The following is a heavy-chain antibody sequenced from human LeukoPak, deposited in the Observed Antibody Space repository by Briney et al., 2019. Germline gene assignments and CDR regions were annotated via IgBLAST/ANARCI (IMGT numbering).Heavy chain of an antibody. Sequence: SETLSLTCAVYGGSFSGYYWTWIRQPPGKGLEWIAEINHSGSTNYNSSLESRVTISVDTSKNQFSLKLSSVTAADTAVYYCARGLDYYDSSGYRLPALGYWGQGTLVTVSS. J-gene: IGHJ4*02. CDR3: ARGLDYYDSSGYRLPALGY. V-gene: IGHV4-34*01. D-gene: IGHD3-22*01. CDR1: GGSFSGYY. CDR2: INHSGST.